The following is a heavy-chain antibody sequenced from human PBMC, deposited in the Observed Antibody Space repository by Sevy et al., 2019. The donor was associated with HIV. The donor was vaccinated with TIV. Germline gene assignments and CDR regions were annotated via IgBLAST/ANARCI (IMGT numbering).Heavy chain of an antibody. D-gene: IGHD2-2*01. CDR3: ARYRATYCSSTSCYDGWFDP. Sequence: SETLSLTCAVSGYSISSSNWWGWIRQPPGKRLEWIGYIYYSGSTYYNPSLKSRVTMSVDTSKNQFSLKLSSVTAVDTAVYYCARYRATYCSSTSCYDGWFDPWGQGTLVTVSS. V-gene: IGHV4-28*01. CDR1: GYSISSSNW. CDR2: IYYSGST. J-gene: IGHJ5*02.